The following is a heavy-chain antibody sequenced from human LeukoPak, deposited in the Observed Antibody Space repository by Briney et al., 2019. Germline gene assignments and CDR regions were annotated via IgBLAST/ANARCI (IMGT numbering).Heavy chain of an antibody. V-gene: IGHV3-48*01. Sequence: GGSLRLSCAASGFTFSSYSMNWVRQAPGKGLEWVSYISSSSSTIYYADSVKGRFTISRDNAKNSLSLQMNSLRGEDTAVYYCARAPGSFYSAAFDIWGQGTMVTVSS. D-gene: IGHD3-10*01. CDR3: ARAPGSFYSAAFDI. CDR2: ISSSSSTI. CDR1: GFTFSSYS. J-gene: IGHJ3*02.